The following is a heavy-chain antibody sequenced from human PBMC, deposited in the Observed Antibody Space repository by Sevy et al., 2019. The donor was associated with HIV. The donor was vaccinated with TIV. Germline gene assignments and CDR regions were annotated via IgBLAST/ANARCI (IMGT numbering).Heavy chain of an antibody. CDR3: TRASYSYYYGMDV. CDR2: IRGKGYGGTT. Sequence: GGSLRLSCTTSGFTFGDYAMSWVRQAPGKGLEWVGFIRGKGYGGTTEYAASVKGRLTISRDDSKSIAYLQMNSLKTEDTAVYYCTRASYSYYYGMDVWGQGTTVTVSS. J-gene: IGHJ6*02. CDR1: GFTFGDYA. V-gene: IGHV3-49*04.